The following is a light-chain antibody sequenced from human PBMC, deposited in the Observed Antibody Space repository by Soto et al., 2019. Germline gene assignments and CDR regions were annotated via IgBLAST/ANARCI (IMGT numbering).Light chain of an antibody. J-gene: IGLJ2*01. CDR1: XSDXVGYNY. Sequence: TXXASVSGCXGXSXXXSXXXXXSDXVGYNYVSWYQQHPGKAPKLMIYDVSNRPSGVSNRFSGSKSGSTASLTISGLQAEDEADYYCSSYTSSSTLDVVFGGGTK. CDR3: SSYTSSSTLDVV. V-gene: IGLV2-14*01. CDR2: DVS.